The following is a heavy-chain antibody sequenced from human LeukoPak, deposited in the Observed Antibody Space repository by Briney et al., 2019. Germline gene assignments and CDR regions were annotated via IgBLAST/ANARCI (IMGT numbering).Heavy chain of an antibody. CDR2: IYPGDSDT. J-gene: IGHJ3*02. CDR1: GYSFTSYW. V-gene: IGHV5-51*01. D-gene: IGHD5-12*01. Sequence: GESLKISCKGSGYSFTSYWIGWVRQMPGKGLEWMGIIYPGDSDTRYSPSFQGQVTISADKSISTAYLQWSSLKASDTAMYYCAREGGYSGYDDAFDIWGQGTMVTVSS. CDR3: AREGGYSGYDDAFDI.